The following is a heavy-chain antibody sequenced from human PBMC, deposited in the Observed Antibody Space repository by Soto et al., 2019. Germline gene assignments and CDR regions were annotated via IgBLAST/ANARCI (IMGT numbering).Heavy chain of an antibody. J-gene: IGHJ4*02. CDR3: ARGYDILTGYYAFDY. CDR1: GGSISSGGYY. V-gene: IGHV4-31*03. D-gene: IGHD3-9*01. Sequence: QVQLQESGPGLVKPSQTLSLTCTVSGGSISSGGYYWSWIRQHPGKGLEWIGYIYYSGSTYYNPSLKGRVTISVDTSKNQFSLKLSSVTAADTAVYYCARGYDILTGYYAFDYWGQGTLVTVSS. CDR2: IYYSGST.